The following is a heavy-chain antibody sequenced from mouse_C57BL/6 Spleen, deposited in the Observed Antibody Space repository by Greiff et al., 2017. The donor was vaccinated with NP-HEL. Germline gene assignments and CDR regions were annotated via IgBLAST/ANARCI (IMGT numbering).Heavy chain of an antibody. V-gene: IGHV1-76*01. Sequence: VKLMESGAELVRPGASVKLSCKASGYTFTDYYINWVKQRPGQGLEWIARIYPGSGNTYYNEKFKGKATLTAEKSSSTAYMQLSSLTSEDSAVYFCARSWVTTVVAPPEFAYWGQGTLVTVSA. CDR3: ARSWVTTVVAPPEFAY. J-gene: IGHJ3*01. D-gene: IGHD1-1*01. CDR2: IYPGSGNT. CDR1: GYTFTDYY.